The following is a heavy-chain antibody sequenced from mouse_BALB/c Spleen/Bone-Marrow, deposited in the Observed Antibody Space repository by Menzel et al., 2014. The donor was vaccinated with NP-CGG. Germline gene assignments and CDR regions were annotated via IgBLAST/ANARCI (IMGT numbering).Heavy chain of an antibody. Sequence: VQLQQSGPELVKPGASVRISCKASGYTSTSYYIHWVKQRPGQGLEWIGWIYPGNVNTKYNEKFKDKATLTADKSSSTAYMQLSSLTSEDSAVYFCARGGYDGAWFTYWGQGTLVAVSA. CDR1: GYTSTSYY. D-gene: IGHD2-14*01. J-gene: IGHJ3*01. CDR3: ARGGYDGAWFTY. CDR2: IYPGNVNT. V-gene: IGHV1S56*01.